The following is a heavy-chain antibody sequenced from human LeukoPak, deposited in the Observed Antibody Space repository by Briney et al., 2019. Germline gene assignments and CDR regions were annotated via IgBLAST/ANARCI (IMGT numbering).Heavy chain of an antibody. CDR2: IYYSGST. CDR1: GGSISSYY. Sequence: SETLSLTCTVSGGSISSYYWSWLRQPPGKGLEWIGYIYYSGSTNYNPSLKSRVTISVDTSKNQFSLKLSSVTAADTAVYYCARVPGYSGYDYHYYYYYMDVWGKGTTVTVSS. V-gene: IGHV4-59*01. CDR3: ARVPGYSGYDYHYYYYYMDV. D-gene: IGHD5-12*01. J-gene: IGHJ6*03.